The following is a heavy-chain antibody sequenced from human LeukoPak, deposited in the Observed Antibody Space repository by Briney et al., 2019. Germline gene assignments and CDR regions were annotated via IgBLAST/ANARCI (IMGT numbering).Heavy chain of an antibody. V-gene: IGHV4-39*01. CDR1: GGSISRSSYY. J-gene: IGHJ4*01. CDR2: IYYSGST. CDR3: ARHHYDFWSGDYAGGGYFDD. Sequence: PSETLSLTCTVSGGSISRSSYYWGWVRQPPGKVLERIGSIYYSGSTYYNPSLKSRVTISVDTSKNQFSLKLSFLTATDTAVYYYARHHYDFWSGDYAGGGYFDDWGQGTLVS. D-gene: IGHD3-3*01.